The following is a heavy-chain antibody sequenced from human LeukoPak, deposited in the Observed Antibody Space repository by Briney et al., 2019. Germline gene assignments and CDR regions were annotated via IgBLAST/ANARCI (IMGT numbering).Heavy chain of an antibody. Sequence: SETLSLTCILPGDSLTSNNYFWGWIRQSPGKGLEWLGSIYYSGVTYYGPSFKSRLTISLDTSNNQFSPRLDSVTAADTALYYCARRSFCAGDCLCLDYWGQGILVTVSS. CDR3: ARRSFCAGDCLCLDY. CDR1: GDSLTSNNYF. J-gene: IGHJ4*02. CDR2: IYYSGVT. D-gene: IGHD2-21*02. V-gene: IGHV4-39*01.